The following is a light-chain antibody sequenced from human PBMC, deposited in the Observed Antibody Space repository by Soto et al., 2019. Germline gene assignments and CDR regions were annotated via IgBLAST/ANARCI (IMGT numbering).Light chain of an antibody. V-gene: IGLV1-40*01. CDR1: SSNIGAGYD. CDR3: PYYDSSLSGVV. CDR2: GNS. Sequence: QSALTQPPSVSGAPGQRVTISCTGTSSNIGAGYDVHWYQQLPGTAPKLLIYGNSNRPSGVPDRFSGSKSGTSASLAITGLQAEEEAYYYCPYYDSSLSGVVFGGGTQLTVL. J-gene: IGLJ2*01.